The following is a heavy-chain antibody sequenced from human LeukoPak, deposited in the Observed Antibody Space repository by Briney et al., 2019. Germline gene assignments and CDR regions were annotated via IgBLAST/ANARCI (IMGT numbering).Heavy chain of an antibody. CDR3: AREIGLLLPPGY. CDR2: INPSGGST. J-gene: IGHJ4*02. Sequence: ASVTVSCKASGFTFTSYYMHWVRQAPGQGLEWMGIINPSGGSTSYAQKFQGRVTMTRDTSTSTVYMELSSLRSEDTAVYYCAREIGLLLPPGYWGQGTLVTVSS. CDR1: GFTFTSYY. D-gene: IGHD3-22*01. V-gene: IGHV1-46*01.